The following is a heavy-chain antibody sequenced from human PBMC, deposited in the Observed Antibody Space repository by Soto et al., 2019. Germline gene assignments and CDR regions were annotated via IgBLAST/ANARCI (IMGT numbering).Heavy chain of an antibody. CDR3: AKDRDYPRDQFHY. V-gene: IGHV3-23*01. D-gene: IGHD2-2*01. CDR1: GFTFTYYA. Sequence: GGSLRLSCTASGFTFTYYAFSWVRQAPGKGLEWVSAISANGQGIYYADSVRGRFTISRDNSKNTVFLHMDSLRAEDTAVYYCAKDRDYPRDQFHYWGQGTLVTVSS. J-gene: IGHJ4*02. CDR2: ISANGQGI.